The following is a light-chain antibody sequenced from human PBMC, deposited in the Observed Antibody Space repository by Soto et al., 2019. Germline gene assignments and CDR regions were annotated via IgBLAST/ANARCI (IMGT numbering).Light chain of an antibody. CDR3: CSYAGSNHVV. Sequence: QSALTQPPSASGSPGQSVTISCTGTSTDVGGYNYVSWYQHQPGKVPKVMIYEVTKRPSGVPDRFSGSKSGNTASLTVSGVQAEDEADYYGCSYAGSNHVVFGGGTKLTVL. CDR1: STDVGGYNY. CDR2: EVT. V-gene: IGLV2-8*01. J-gene: IGLJ2*01.